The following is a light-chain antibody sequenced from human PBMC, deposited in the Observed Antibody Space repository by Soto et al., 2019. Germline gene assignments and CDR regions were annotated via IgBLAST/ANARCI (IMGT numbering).Light chain of an antibody. Sequence: EIVLTHSPGTLSLSPGERATLSCRASQSVSSNLAWYQQKPGQAPRLLIYDGSNRATGITARFSGSGSGTDFTLTISSLEPEDFGVYYCQQRSNWPPVTFGGGTKVDIK. V-gene: IGKV3-11*01. J-gene: IGKJ4*01. CDR2: DGS. CDR3: QQRSNWPPVT. CDR1: QSVSSN.